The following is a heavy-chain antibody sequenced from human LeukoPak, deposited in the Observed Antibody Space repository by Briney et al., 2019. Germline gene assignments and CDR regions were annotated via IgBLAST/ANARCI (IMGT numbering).Heavy chain of an antibody. D-gene: IGHD2-8*01. Sequence: PGGSLRLSCAASGFTFSSYGMHWVRQAPGKGLEWVAVISYDGSNKYYADSVKGRFTISRDNSKNTLYLQMNSLRAEDTALYYCARAPGVNYYYYMDVWGKGTTVTVSS. CDR3: ARAPGVNYYYYMDV. CDR2: ISYDGSNK. J-gene: IGHJ6*03. V-gene: IGHV3-30*03. CDR1: GFTFSSYG.